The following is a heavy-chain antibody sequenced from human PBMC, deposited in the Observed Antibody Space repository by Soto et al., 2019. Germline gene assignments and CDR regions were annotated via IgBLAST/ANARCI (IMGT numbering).Heavy chain of an antibody. CDR2: IYYSGST. CDR3: ARATNNYDSSGCYFDS. Sequence: QVQLQESGPGLVKPSQTLSLTCTVSGDSISSGDYYWSWIRQPPGKGLEWIGYIYYSGSTYYNPSLKSRVTLSVDPSKNQFSVKLRSVTAADSAVYYCARATNNYDSSGCYFDSWGQGTLVTVSS. J-gene: IGHJ4*02. CDR1: GDSISSGDYY. D-gene: IGHD3-22*01. V-gene: IGHV4-30-4*01.